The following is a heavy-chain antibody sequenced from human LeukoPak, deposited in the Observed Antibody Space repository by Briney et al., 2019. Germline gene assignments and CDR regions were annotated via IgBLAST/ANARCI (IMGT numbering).Heavy chain of an antibody. D-gene: IGHD5-12*01. CDR2: IYTSGST. CDR3: ARLKVYGGYDLGGLDY. CDR1: GGSISNGRYY. Sequence: SETLSLTFTVSGGSISNGRYYWLWIRQPAGKGLEWIGRIYTSGSTNLHPSLKSRVTISVDTSKNQASLKQSPVTAADPAVYLRARLKVYGGYDLGGLDYWGQGTLVTVSS. V-gene: IGHV4-61*02. J-gene: IGHJ4*02.